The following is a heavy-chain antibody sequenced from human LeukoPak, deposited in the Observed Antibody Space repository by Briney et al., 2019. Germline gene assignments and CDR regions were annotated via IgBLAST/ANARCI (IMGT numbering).Heavy chain of an antibody. CDR2: ISTSGDRT. Sequence: GGSLRLSCAASGFTFSTYAMTWVRQAPGKGLEWVSRISTSGDRTYYADSVKGRFTISRDNSKNTLYLQMNRLRAEDTAEYYCARSAVGTSCCTAVDYWGQGTLVTVSS. V-gene: IGHV3-23*01. D-gene: IGHD1-26*01. CDR1: GFTFSTYA. CDR3: ARSAVGTSCCTAVDY. J-gene: IGHJ4*02.